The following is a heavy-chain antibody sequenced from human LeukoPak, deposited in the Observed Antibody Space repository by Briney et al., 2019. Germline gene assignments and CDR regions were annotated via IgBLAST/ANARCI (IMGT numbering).Heavy chain of an antibody. CDR3: ARMGATCFDY. CDR2: ISSSGSTI. CDR1: GGPFSGYY. V-gene: IGHV3-11*01. Sequence: LSLTCAVYGGPFSGYYWSWIRQAPGKGLEWVSYISSSGSTIYYADSVKGRFTISRDNAKNSLYLQMNSLRAEDTAVYYCARMGATCFDYWGQGTLVTVSS. D-gene: IGHD1-26*01. J-gene: IGHJ4*02.